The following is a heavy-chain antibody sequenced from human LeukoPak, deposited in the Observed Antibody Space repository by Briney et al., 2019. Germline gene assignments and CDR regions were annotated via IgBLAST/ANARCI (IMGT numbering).Heavy chain of an antibody. J-gene: IGHJ4*02. CDR1: GFTFDGYG. Sequence: GGSLRLSCTASGFTFDGYGMSWVRQAPGKGLEWVSGINRNVGTTSYADSVKGRFTMSRDNAKNSLYLQMNGLRAEDTALYHCARGNSNFDSWGQGTLVTVSS. V-gene: IGHV3-20*01. CDR2: INRNVGTT. D-gene: IGHD4-23*01. CDR3: ARGNSNFDS.